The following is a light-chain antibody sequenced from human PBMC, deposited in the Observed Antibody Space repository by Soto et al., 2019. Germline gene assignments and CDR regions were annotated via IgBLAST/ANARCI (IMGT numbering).Light chain of an antibody. CDR2: GNS. CDR3: QSYDSSLRGSV. CDR1: GSNIGAGYD. J-gene: IGLJ1*01. V-gene: IGLV1-40*01. Sequence: QSVLTQPPSVSGAPGQRVTISCTGSGSNIGAGYDVHWYQHLPGTAPKLLIYGNSDRPSGVPDRFSGSRSGTSASLAVSGLQAEDEADYYCQSYDSSLRGSVFGTGTKVTVL.